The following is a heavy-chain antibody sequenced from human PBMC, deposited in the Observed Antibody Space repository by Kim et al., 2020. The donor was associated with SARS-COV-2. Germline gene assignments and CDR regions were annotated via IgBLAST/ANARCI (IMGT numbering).Heavy chain of an antibody. J-gene: IGHJ4*02. D-gene: IGHD1-26*01. CDR3: ARGWPVGHY. Sequence: GGSLRLSCAASGFTLSIYGLHWVRQAPGKGLEWVAVIWYDGSNKYYADSVKGRFTISRDNSKNTLYLQMNSLRAEDTAVYYCARGWPVGHYWGQGTLVTVSS. CDR1: GFTLSIYG. V-gene: IGHV3-33*01. CDR2: IWYDGSNK.